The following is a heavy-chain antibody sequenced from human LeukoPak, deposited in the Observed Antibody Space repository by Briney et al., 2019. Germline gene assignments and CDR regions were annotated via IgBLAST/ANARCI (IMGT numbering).Heavy chain of an antibody. CDR2: VSYTGRT. V-gene: IGHV4-39*01. D-gene: IGHD3-22*01. Sequence: SETLSLTCAVSGDSISSTSYFWAWIRQPPGKGLGWIGSVSYTGRTYYNPSVKSRVTLSVDTSTNQFSLKLSSVTAADAAVYYCARQKRDYYDTSGYYFGYDYWGQGTLVTVSS. CDR1: GDSISSTSYF. CDR3: ARQKRDYYDTSGYYFGYDY. J-gene: IGHJ4*02.